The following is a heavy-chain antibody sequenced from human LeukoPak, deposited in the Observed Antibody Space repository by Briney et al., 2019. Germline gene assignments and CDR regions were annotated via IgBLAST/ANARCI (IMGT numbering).Heavy chain of an antibody. J-gene: IGHJ4*02. D-gene: IGHD3-10*01. CDR3: ARMFSGSRRYFDY. V-gene: IGHV4-59*01. CDR2: IYYSGST. Sequence: PSETLFLTCTVSGGSISSYYWSWIRQPPGKGLEWIGYIYYSGSTNYNPSLKSRVTISVDTSKNQFSLKLSSVTAADTAVYYYARMFSGSRRYFDYWGQGTLVTVSS. CDR1: GGSISSYY.